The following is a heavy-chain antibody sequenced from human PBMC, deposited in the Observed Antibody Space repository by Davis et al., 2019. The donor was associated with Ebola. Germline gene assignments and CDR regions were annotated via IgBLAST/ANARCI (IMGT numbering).Heavy chain of an antibody. CDR3: ASRRVKWGFHAFDI. Sequence: PSETLSLTCTVSGGSISSGGYYWSWIRQPPGKGLEWIGYIYYSGSTYYNPSLKSRVTISVDTSKNQFSLKLSSVTAADTAVYYCASRRVKWGFHAFDIWGQGTMVTVSS. J-gene: IGHJ3*02. CDR2: IYYSGST. V-gene: IGHV4-30-4*08. D-gene: IGHD7-27*01. CDR1: GGSISSGGYY.